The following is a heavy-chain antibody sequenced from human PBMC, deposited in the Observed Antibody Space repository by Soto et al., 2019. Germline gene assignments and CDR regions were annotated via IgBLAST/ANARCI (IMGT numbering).Heavy chain of an antibody. CDR2: IYYTGST. CDR3: ARQLGWPHPNDY. J-gene: IGHJ4*02. CDR1: GGSISSSGYY. V-gene: IGHV4-39*01. Sequence: SETLSLTCTVSGGSISSSGYYWCWIRQPPGKGLEWIGSIYYTGSTYHNPSLKSRGTISVDSSKNQFSLRLTSMTAADTAVYYCARQLGWPHPNDYWGQGTLVTVSS. D-gene: IGHD2-21*01.